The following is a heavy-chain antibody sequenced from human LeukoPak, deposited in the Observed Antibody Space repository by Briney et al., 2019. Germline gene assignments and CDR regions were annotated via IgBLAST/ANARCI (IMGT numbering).Heavy chain of an antibody. CDR2: IFYSGST. Sequence: SETLSLTCTVSGGSISSYYWSWIRQPPGKGLEWIGYIFYSGSTNCNPSLKSRVTISVDTSKNQFSLNLSSVTAADTAIHYCARDTGYLGSNYGMDVWGQGTTVAVSS. CDR1: GGSISSYY. D-gene: IGHD3-22*01. CDR3: ARDTGYLGSNYGMDV. V-gene: IGHV4-59*01. J-gene: IGHJ6*02.